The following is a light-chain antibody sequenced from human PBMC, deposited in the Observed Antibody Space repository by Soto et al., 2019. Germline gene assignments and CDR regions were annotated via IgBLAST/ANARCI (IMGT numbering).Light chain of an antibody. Sequence: QSVLTQPPSASGTPGQRVTISCSGSSSNIGRNYVYWYQQLPGTAPKLLIYRNNKRPSGVPDRFSGSKSGTSASLAISGLRSEDEADYYCAAWDDSLSVIYVFGTGTKLTVL. V-gene: IGLV1-47*01. CDR3: AAWDDSLSVIYV. CDR2: RNN. J-gene: IGLJ1*01. CDR1: SSNIGRNY.